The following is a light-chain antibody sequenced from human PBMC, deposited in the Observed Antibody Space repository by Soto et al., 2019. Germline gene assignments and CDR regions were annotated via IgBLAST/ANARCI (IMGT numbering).Light chain of an antibody. J-gene: IGKJ1*01. Sequence: EIVLTQSPCTLSLSPGEEATLSCRASQSVSSYLAWYQQKPGQAPRLLIYGASNRATGIPDRFSGSGSGTDFTLTISRLEPEDFAVYYCQQYGSSGTFGQGTKVDIK. CDR2: GAS. V-gene: IGKV3-20*01. CDR3: QQYGSSGT. CDR1: QSVSSY.